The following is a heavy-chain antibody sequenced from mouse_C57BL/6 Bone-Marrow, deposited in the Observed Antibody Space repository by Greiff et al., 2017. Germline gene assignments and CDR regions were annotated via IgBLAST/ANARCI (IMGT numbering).Heavy chain of an antibody. J-gene: IGHJ3*01. CDR1: GIDFSRYW. CDR3: ARPPPRSSWFAY. CDR2: INPDSSTI. Sequence: EVKLMESGGGLVQPGGSLKLSCAASGIDFSRYWMSWVRRAPGKGLEWIGEINPDSSTINYAPSLKDKFIISIDNAKNTLYLQMSKVRAEDTALYCCARPPPRSSWFAYWGQGTLVTVSA. V-gene: IGHV4-1*01.